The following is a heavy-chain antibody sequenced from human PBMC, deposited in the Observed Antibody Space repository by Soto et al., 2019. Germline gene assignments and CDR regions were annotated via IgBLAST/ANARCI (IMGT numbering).Heavy chain of an antibody. J-gene: IGHJ4*02. CDR3: ARDDGGYCSSTSCYHVY. D-gene: IGHD2-2*01. CDR1: GFTFSSYW. V-gene: IGHV3-7*01. CDR2: IKQDGSEK. Sequence: GGSLRLSCAASGFTFSSYWMNWVRQAPGKGLEWVANIKQDGSEKYYVDSVKGRFTISRDNAKNSLYLQMNSLRAEDTAVYYCARDDGGYCSSTSCYHVYWGQGTLVTVSS.